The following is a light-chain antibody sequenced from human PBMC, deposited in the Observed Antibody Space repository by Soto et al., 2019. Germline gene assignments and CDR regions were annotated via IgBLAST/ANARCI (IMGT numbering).Light chain of an antibody. CDR1: MRDVGAYNL. J-gene: IGLJ1*01. CDR3: SSYTNINTRACV. CDR2: EVR. V-gene: IGLV2-14*01. Sequence: QSVLTQPASVSGSPGQSITISCAGTMRDVGAYNLVSWYQQHPGRAPQLIIYEVRNRPSGISFRFSGSKSGNTASLTISGLQAEDEADYYCSSYTNINTRACVFGTGTKLTVL.